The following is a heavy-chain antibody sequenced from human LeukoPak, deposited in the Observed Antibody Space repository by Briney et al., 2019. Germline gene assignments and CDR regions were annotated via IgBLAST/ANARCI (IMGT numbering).Heavy chain of an antibody. D-gene: IGHD2-2*01. CDR1: GYTHTELS. CDR3: ATGGTSWTDEFDY. Sequence: GASVKVSCKVSGYTHTELSMHWVRQAPGKGLEWMGGFDPEDGETIYAQKFQGRVTMTEDTSTDTAYMELSSLRSEDTAVYYCATGGTSWTDEFDYWGQGTLVTVSS. CDR2: FDPEDGET. J-gene: IGHJ4*02. V-gene: IGHV1-24*01.